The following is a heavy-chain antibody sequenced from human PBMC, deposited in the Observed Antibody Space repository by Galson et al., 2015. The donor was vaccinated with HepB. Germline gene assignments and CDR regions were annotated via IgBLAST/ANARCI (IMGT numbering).Heavy chain of an antibody. Sequence: SLGLSCAASGFTFSSYAAHWVRQAPGKGLEYVSAISSNGGSTFYADSVKGRFIISRDNSKNTLYLQMSSLRAEDTAIYYCVSSGGTYYLLDYWGQGTLVTVSS. V-gene: IGHV3-64D*06. CDR3: VSSGGTYYLLDY. J-gene: IGHJ4*02. CDR1: GFTFSSYA. D-gene: IGHD1-26*01. CDR2: ISSNGGST.